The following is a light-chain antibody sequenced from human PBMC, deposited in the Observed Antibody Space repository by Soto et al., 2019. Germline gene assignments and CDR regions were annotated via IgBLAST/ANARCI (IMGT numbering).Light chain of an antibody. Sequence: QSALTQPASVSGSPGPSITISCTGTSSDVGNYKYVSWYQQHPGQRPKRMIYEVSNRPSGVSNRFSGSKSGNTACLTISGLQAEDETDYYCFSYTSSGTYVFGTGTKATVL. V-gene: IGLV2-14*01. J-gene: IGLJ1*01. CDR1: SSDVGNYKY. CDR2: EVS. CDR3: FSYTSSGTYV.